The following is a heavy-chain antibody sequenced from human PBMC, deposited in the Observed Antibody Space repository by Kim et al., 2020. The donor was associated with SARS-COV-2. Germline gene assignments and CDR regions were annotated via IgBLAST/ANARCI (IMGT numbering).Heavy chain of an antibody. CDR2: INPSGGRT. D-gene: IGHD1-26*01. CDR3: ARAAPPSYSGSYSGFDP. CDR1: GYTFTSYY. Sequence: ASVKVSCKASGYTFTSYYMHWVRQAPGQGLDWMGIINPSGGRTSYAQKFQGRVTMTRDTSTSTVYMELSSLRSEDTAVYYCARAAPPSYSGSYSGFDPWGQGTLVTVSS. V-gene: IGHV1-46*01. J-gene: IGHJ5*02.